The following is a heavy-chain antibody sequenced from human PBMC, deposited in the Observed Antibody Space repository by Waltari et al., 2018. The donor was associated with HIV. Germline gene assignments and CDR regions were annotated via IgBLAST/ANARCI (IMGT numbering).Heavy chain of an antibody. D-gene: IGHD3-10*01. J-gene: IGHJ5*02. Sequence: QLQLQESGPGLVKPSETLSLNCTVSGGSINSSSYYWGWIRQSPGKGLECIGTVYHTGSTYYNPSLKSRVTISVGTSKNQFSLTLNSVTAADTAVYFCVRGHRVRGLRGRIDPWGQGTLVIVSS. V-gene: IGHV4-39*07. CDR2: VYHTGST. CDR3: VRGHRVRGLRGRIDP. CDR1: GGSINSSSYY.